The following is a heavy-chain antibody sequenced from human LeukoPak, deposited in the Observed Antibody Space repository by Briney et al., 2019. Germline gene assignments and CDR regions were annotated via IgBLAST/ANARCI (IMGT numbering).Heavy chain of an antibody. CDR2: IIPIFGTA. CDR1: GGTFSSYA. Sequence: ASVTVSCTASGGTFSSYAISWVRQAPGQGLEWMGGIIPIFGTANYAQKFQGRVTITADKSTSTAYMELSSLRSEDTAVYYCASGDYDYVWGSYRDVDYWGQGTLVTVSS. D-gene: IGHD3-16*02. J-gene: IGHJ4*02. CDR3: ASGDYDYVWGSYRDVDY. V-gene: IGHV1-69*06.